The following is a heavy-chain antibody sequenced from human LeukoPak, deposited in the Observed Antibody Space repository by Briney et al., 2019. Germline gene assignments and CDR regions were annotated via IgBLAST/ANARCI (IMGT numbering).Heavy chain of an antibody. J-gene: IGHJ4*02. CDR2: INWNGGST. CDR1: GFTFSSYS. CDR3: ARGGSPNY. V-gene: IGHV3-20*04. Sequence: PGGSLRLSCAASGFTFSSYSMNWVRQAPGKGLEWVSGINWNGGSTGYADSVKGRFTISRDNSKNTLYLQMNSLRAEDTAVYYCARGGSPNYWGQGTLVTVSS. D-gene: IGHD3-10*01.